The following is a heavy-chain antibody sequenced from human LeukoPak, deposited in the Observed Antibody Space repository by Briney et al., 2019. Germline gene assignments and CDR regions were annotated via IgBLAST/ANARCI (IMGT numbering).Heavy chain of an antibody. V-gene: IGHV4-59*01. Sequence: PSETLSLTCTVSGGSISSYYWSWIRQPPGKGLEWIGYIYYSGSTNYNPSLKSRVTISVDTSKNQFSLKLSSVTAADTAVYYCAREDSSGYYGWFDPWGQGTLVTVSS. CDR1: GGSISSYY. J-gene: IGHJ5*02. D-gene: IGHD3-22*01. CDR3: AREDSSGYYGWFDP. CDR2: IYYSGST.